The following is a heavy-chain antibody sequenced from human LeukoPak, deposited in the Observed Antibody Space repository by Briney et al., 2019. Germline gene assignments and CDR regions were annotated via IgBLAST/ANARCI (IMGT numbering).Heavy chain of an antibody. V-gene: IGHV6-1*01. D-gene: IGHD6-19*01. CDR3: ARADAPGIAVAGAPGTIDY. J-gene: IGHJ4*02. Sequence: SQTLSPTCAISGDSVSSNSAAWNWIRQSPSRGLEWLGRTYYRSKWYNDYAVSVKSRITINPATSKNQFSLQLNSVTPEDTAVYYCARADAPGIAVAGAPGTIDYWGQGTLVTVSS. CDR1: GDSVSSNSAA. CDR2: TYYRSKWYN.